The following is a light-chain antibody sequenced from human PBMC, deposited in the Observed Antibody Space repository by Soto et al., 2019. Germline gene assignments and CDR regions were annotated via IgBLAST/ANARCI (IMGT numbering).Light chain of an antibody. CDR2: EVT. CDR3: SSYTTSSTRV. CDR1: SSDVGAYNY. V-gene: IGLV2-14*01. J-gene: IGLJ2*01. Sequence: QSALTQPASVSGSPGQSITISCTGTSSDVGAYNYVSWYQQHPGKAPKLMIYEVTNRPLGVSNRFSGSKSGNTASLTISWLQTEDEADYYCSSYTTSSTRVFGGGTKVTVL.